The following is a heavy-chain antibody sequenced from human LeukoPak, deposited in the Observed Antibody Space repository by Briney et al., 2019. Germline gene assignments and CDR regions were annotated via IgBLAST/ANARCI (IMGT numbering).Heavy chain of an antibody. Sequence: GGSLRLSCAASGFTFSNYAMTWVRQAPGKGLEWVSYISSSGSTIYYADSVKGRFTISRDNAKNSLYLQMNSLRAEDTAVYYCARGEYSSSSYYFDYWGQGTLVTVSS. D-gene: IGHD6-6*01. CDR1: GFTFSNYA. J-gene: IGHJ4*02. CDR2: ISSSGSTI. V-gene: IGHV3-48*04. CDR3: ARGEYSSSSYYFDY.